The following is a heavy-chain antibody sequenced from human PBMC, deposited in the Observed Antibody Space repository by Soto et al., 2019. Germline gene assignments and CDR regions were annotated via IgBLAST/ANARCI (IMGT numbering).Heavy chain of an antibody. CDR2: IYSGGST. V-gene: IGHV3-53*01. Sequence: GGSLRLSCAASGFTVSSNYMSWVRQAPGKGLEWVSVIYSGGSTYYADSVEGRFTISRDNSKNTLYLQMNSLRAEDTAVYYCARASSGWYGYYFDYWGQGTLVTVSS. CDR1: GFTVSSNY. CDR3: ARASSGWYGYYFDY. D-gene: IGHD6-19*01. J-gene: IGHJ4*02.